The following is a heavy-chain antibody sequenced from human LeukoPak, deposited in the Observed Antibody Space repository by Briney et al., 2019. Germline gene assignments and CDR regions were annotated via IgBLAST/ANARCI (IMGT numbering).Heavy chain of an antibody. CDR2: ISGSGGST. J-gene: IGHJ3*02. Sequence: PGGSLRLSCTASGFTFSSYGMSWVRQAPGKGLEWVSAISGSGGSTYYADSVKGRFTISRDNAKNSLYLQMNSLRAEDTAMYYCAVAGSISSDAFDIWGQGTMVTVSS. CDR1: GFTFSSYG. CDR3: AVAGSISSDAFDI. V-gene: IGHV3-23*01. D-gene: IGHD6-19*01.